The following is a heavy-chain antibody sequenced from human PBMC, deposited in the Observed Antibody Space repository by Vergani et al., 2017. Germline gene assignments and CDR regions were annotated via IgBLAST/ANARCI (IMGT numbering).Heavy chain of an antibody. Sequence: QLQLQELGPGLVKPSEIPSPICTVFGGPINPSSPFWGWLRQSPGTGLEWIGSINYVGRTYYIPSLQSQGTVFVDTSKNQFSLNLTSVTAADTAVYYCARGGGDNWYFDLWGRGTLVTVSS. CDR1: GGPINPSSPF. V-gene: IGHV4-39*01. CDR3: ARGGGDNWYFDL. CDR2: INYVGRT. J-gene: IGHJ2*01. D-gene: IGHD3-16*01.